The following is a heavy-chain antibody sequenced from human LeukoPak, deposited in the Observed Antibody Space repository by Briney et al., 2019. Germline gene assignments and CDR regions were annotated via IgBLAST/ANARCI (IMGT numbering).Heavy chain of an antibody. D-gene: IGHD3-10*01. CDR2: INSDGSTT. V-gene: IGHV3-74*01. CDR1: GYSFSTYG. CDR3: ARVGVGRFGELLSVDF. J-gene: IGHJ4*02. Sequence: GGSLRLSCAASGYSFSTYGMHWVRQAPGKGLVWVSRINSDGSTTSYAESVKGRFTISRDNAKNTLYLQMNSLRAEDTAVYYCARVGVGRFGELLSVDFWGQGTLVTVSS.